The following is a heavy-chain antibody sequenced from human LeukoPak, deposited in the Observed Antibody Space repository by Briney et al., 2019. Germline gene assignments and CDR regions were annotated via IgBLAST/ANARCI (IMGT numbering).Heavy chain of an antibody. CDR3: AKGATRATRHFVL. CDR2: ISASGSPI. J-gene: IGHJ2*01. CDR1: GFMFSSYS. Sequence: GGSLRLSCVASGFMFSSYSVTWVRQTPEKGLAWVSIISASGSPIFYADSVEGRFTISRDNSKNTAYLQMNSLRAEDTAVYFCAKGATRATRHFVLWGRGTLVTVSS. V-gene: IGHV3-23*01. D-gene: IGHD1-26*01.